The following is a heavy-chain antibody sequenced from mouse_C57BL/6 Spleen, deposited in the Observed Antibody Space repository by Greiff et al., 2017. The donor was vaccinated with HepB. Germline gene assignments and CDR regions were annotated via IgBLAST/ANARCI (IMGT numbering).Heavy chain of an antibody. V-gene: IGHV1-76*01. CDR2: IYPGSGNT. D-gene: IGHD4-1*01. J-gene: IGHJ2*01. Sequence: QVQLKQSGAELVRPGASVKLSCKASGYTFTDYYINWVKQRPGQGLEWIARIYPGSGNTYYNEKFKGKATLTAEKSSSTAYMQLSSLTSEDSAVYFCAREGDWDLLDYWGQGTTLTVSS. CDR3: AREGDWDLLDY. CDR1: GYTFTDYY.